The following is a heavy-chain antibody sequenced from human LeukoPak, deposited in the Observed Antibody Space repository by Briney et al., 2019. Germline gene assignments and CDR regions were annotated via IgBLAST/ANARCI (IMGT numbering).Heavy chain of an antibody. D-gene: IGHD6-19*01. J-gene: IGHJ4*02. V-gene: IGHV4-34*01. CDR1: GGSFSGYY. CDR2: INHSGST. Sequence: PSETLSLTCAVYGGSFSGYYWSWIRQPPGKGLEWIGEINHSGSTNYNPSLKSRVTISVDTSKNQFSLKLSSVTAADTAGYYCARGLDMVIAVAGTWGQGTLVTVSS. CDR3: ARGLDMVIAVAGT.